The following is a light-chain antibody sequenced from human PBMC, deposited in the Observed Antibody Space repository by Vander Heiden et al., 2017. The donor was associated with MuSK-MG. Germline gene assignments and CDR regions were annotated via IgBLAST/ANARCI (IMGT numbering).Light chain of an antibody. CDR2: GAS. J-gene: IGKJ2*01. CDR3: QQYGSSPYT. V-gene: IGKV3-20*01. Sequence: TVLTQSPGTLSLSPGERATLSCRASQSVSSSYLAWYQQKPGQAPRLLIYGASSRATGIADRFSGSGSGTDFTLTISRLEPEDFAVYYCQQYGSSPYTFGQGTKLEIK. CDR1: QSVSSSY.